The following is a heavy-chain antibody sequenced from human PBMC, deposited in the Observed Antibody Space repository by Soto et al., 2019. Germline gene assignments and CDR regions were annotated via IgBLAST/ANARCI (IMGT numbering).Heavy chain of an antibody. CDR1: GGSISSYY. D-gene: IGHD6-13*01. CDR3: ARAGAAADYYYYYGMDV. Sequence: SDTLSLTCTVSGGSISSYYWSWIRQPPGKGLEWIGYIYYSGSTNYNPSLKSRVTISVDTSKNQFSLKLSSVTAADTAVYYCARAGAAADYYYYYGMDVWGQGTTVTVS. J-gene: IGHJ6*02. V-gene: IGHV4-59*01. CDR2: IYYSGST.